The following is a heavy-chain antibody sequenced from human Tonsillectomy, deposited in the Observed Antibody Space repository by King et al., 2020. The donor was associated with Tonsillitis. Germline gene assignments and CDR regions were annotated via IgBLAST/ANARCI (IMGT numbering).Heavy chain of an antibody. V-gene: IGHV1-2*02. Sequence: GQLVQSGAEVKKPGASVKVSCKASGYTFSAYYMHWVRQAPGQGLEWMGWINPNSGGTKYAQKFQGRVTMTRDTSISTSYMELSRLTSDDTAVYYCARDSISFSSGYYGVSDYWGQGPLVTISS. D-gene: IGHD3-22*01. J-gene: IGHJ4*02. CDR1: GYTFSAYY. CDR3: ARDSISFSSGYYGVSDY. CDR2: INPNSGGT.